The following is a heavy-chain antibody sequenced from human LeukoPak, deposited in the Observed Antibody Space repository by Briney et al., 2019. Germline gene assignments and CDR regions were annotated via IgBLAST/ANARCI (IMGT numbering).Heavy chain of an antibody. CDR1: GGSFSGYY. Sequence: SETLSLTCAVYGGSFSGYYWGWIRQPPGKGLEWIGHMHHSGNTDNNPSLKSRVTISVDTSKNQFSLKVKSVTAADTAVYYCARDSWPEVVRFDYWGQGILVTVSS. J-gene: IGHJ4*02. CDR3: ARDSWPEVVRFDY. CDR2: MHHSGNT. D-gene: IGHD1-14*01. V-gene: IGHV4-34*01.